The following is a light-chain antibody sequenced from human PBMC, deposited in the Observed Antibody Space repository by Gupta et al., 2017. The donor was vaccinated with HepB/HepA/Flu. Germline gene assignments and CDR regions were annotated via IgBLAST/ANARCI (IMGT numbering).Light chain of an antibody. CDR3: QAWDSSTVV. J-gene: IGLJ2*01. V-gene: IGLV3-1*01. CDR2: QDS. Sequence: SYELTQLPSVSVSPGQTASITCPGDKLGDKYACWYQQKPGQSPVLVIYQDSKRPSGIPERFSGSNSGNTATLTISGTQAIDEADYYCQAWDSSTVVFGGGTKLTVL. CDR1: KLGDKY.